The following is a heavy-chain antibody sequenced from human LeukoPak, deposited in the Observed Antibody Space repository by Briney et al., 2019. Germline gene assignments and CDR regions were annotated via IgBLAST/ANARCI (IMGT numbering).Heavy chain of an antibody. CDR3: ARDSDYVLSDHFDY. CDR1: GFTFSSYS. D-gene: IGHD3-16*01. J-gene: IGHJ4*02. Sequence: GGSLRLSCAASGFTFSSYSMNWVRQAPGKGLEWVSYISSSSSTIYYADSVKGRFTISRDNAKNSLYLQMNSLRAEDTAVYYCARDSDYVLSDHFDYWGQGTLVTVSS. V-gene: IGHV3-48*01. CDR2: ISSSSSTI.